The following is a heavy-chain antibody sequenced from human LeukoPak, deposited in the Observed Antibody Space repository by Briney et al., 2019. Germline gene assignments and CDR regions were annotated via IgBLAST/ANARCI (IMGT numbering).Heavy chain of an antibody. CDR3: ARDWSRDEDKQYYYYYMDV. CDR2: INPNSGGT. D-gene: IGHD1/OR15-1a*01. Sequence: GASVKVSCKASGYTFTGYYMHWVRQAPGQGLEWMGWINPNSGGTNYAQKFQGRVTMTRDTSISTAYMELSRLRSDDTAVYYCARDWSRDEDKQYYYYYMDVWGKGTTVTVSS. V-gene: IGHV1-2*02. CDR1: GYTFTGYY. J-gene: IGHJ6*03.